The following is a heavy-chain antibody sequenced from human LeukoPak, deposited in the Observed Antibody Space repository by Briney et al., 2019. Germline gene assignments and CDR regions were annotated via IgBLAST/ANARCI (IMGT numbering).Heavy chain of an antibody. V-gene: IGHV3-74*01. CDR1: GFTFSTYW. CDR3: GRGGYDMYD. Sequence: GGSLRLSCTASGFTFSTYWMYWVRQAPRKGLVWVSRIGGDGSSTSYADSVKGRFTISRDNSRNTLYLQMNSLRAEDTAVYYCGRGGYDMYDWGQGTTVSVCS. CDR2: IGGDGSST. J-gene: IGHJ6*02. D-gene: IGHD2-2*01.